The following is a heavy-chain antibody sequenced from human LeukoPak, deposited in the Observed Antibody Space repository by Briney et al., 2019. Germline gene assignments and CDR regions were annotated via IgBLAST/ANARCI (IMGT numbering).Heavy chain of an antibody. J-gene: IGHJ4*02. Sequence: SETLSVTCTGSGGTLSSYYWSWIRQPPGKGLEWIGYIYYSGCTNYNLSLLSRVTISVDTSKTQFPLKLSSGTAADTAVYYCARELRAAAGTIIDYWGQGTLVTVSS. V-gene: IGHV4-59*01. CDR1: GGTLSSYY. CDR3: ARELRAAAGTIIDY. D-gene: IGHD6-13*01. CDR2: IYYSGCT.